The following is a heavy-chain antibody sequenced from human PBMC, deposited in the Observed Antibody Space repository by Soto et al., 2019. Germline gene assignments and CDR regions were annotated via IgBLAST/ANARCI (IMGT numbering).Heavy chain of an antibody. CDR1: GYTFTSYD. D-gene: IGHD4-17*01. CDR3: ARGKTTRYYYYGMDV. Sequence: QVQLVQSGAEVKKPGASVKVSCKASGYTFTSYDINWVRQAPGHGLEWMGWMNPNSGNTGYAQKFQGRVTMTRNTSISTAYMELSSLRSEDTAVYYCARGKTTRYYYYGMDVWGQGTTVTVSS. J-gene: IGHJ6*02. CDR2: MNPNSGNT. V-gene: IGHV1-8*01.